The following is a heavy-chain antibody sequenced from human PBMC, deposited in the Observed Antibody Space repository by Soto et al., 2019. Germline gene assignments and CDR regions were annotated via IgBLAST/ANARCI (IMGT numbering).Heavy chain of an antibody. CDR3: ALIVRARYGMDL. Sequence: QITLTESGPTLVKPTQTLTLTCTFSGISLTNSGVGVSWIRQPPGKALEWLAVVYWDDAKHFSLSQKSRFTIMEDAYNTQVVLTITNLESVDTATFFFALIVRARYGMDLSGEGNKVSVSS. D-gene: IGHD2-21*01. V-gene: IGHV2-5*02. CDR2: VYWDDAK. J-gene: IGHJ6*02. CDR1: GISLTNSGVG.